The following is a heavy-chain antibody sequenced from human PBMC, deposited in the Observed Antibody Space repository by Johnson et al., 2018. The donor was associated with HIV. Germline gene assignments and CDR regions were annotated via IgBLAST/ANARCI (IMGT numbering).Heavy chain of an antibody. CDR2: ISFTGLKK. D-gene: IGHD5-24*01. J-gene: IGHJ3*02. CDR3: AREPPVEMATHDAFDI. Sequence: QVQLVESGGGVVQPGRSLRLSCAASGFTFSSYGMHWVRQVPGKGLDWVAVISFTGLKKYYADSVKGRFTISRDNSKGTLYLQMDGLRPEDTALYYCAREPPVEMATHDAFDIWGQGTMVTVSS. V-gene: IGHV3-30*03. CDR1: GFTFSSYG.